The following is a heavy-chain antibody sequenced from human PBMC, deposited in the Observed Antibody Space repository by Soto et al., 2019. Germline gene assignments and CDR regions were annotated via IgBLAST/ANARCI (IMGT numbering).Heavy chain of an antibody. J-gene: IGHJ5*02. CDR2: IYYSGTT. Sequence: QVQLQESGPGLVKPSETLSLTCTVSGGSISPNYWSWMRQPPGKGLEWIGYIYYSGTTTNNPSLNSRVAISIDTSKNQFSLTLSSVTAADTAVYYCVRLGAYYQSLDPWGQGILVTVSS. V-gene: IGHV4-59*08. CDR3: VRLGAYYQSLDP. CDR1: GGSISPNY. D-gene: IGHD3-22*01.